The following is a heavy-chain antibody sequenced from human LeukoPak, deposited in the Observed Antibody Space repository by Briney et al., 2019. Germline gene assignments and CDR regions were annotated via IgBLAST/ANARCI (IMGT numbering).Heavy chain of an antibody. J-gene: IGHJ4*02. D-gene: IGHD2-2*01. CDR1: DYSISSGYY. CDR3: ARGGRIVVVPAAIGNSAADDY. CDR2: INHSGST. Sequence: SETLSLTCTVSDYSISSGYYWSWIRQPPGKGLEWIGEINHSGSTNYNPSLKSRVTISVDTSKNQFSLKLSSVTAADTAVYYCARGGRIVVVPAAIGNSAADDYWGQGTLVTVSS. V-gene: IGHV4-38-2*02.